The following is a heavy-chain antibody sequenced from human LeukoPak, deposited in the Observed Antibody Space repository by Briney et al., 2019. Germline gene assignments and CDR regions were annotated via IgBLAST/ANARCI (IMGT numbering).Heavy chain of an antibody. CDR3: AKDAAADYYYFDY. CDR2: VSGSGGST. V-gene: IGHV3-23*01. Sequence: GGSLRLSCAASGFIFRSYAMSWVRQAPGKGLEWVPAVSGSGGSTYYADSVKGRFTISRDNSKNTLYLQMNSLRAEDTAVYYCAKDAAADYYYFDYWGQGTLVPVSS. D-gene: IGHD6-13*01. J-gene: IGHJ4*02. CDR1: GFIFRSYA.